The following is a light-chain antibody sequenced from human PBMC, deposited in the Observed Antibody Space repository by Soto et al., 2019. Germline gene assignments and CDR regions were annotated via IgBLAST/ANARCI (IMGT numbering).Light chain of an antibody. CDR3: QQYGSSRFT. CDR1: QSVSSSY. CDR2: GAS. Sequence: EIVLTQSPGTLSLSPGERATLSCRASQSVSSSYLAWYQQKPGQAPRLLIYGASRRHTGIPDRFNGSWSGTDFTLTSSRLEPEDFAVYYCQQYGSSRFTFGPATTEDIK. V-gene: IGKV3-20*01. J-gene: IGKJ3*01.